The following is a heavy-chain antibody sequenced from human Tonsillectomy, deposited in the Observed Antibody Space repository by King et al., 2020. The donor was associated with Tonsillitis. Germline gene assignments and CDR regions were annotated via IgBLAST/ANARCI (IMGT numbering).Heavy chain of an antibody. J-gene: IGHJ4*02. CDR2: IYWDDDK. CDR1: GFSLSTIGVG. CDR3: AHRLEQPNSFYFDY. V-gene: IGHV2-5*02. Sequence: ITLKESGPTLVKPTQTLTLTCTFSGFSLSTIGVGVGWIRQPPGKALEWLALIYWDDDKRYSPSLKSRLTITKDTSKNQVVLTMTNMDPVDTATYYCAHRLEQPNSFYFDYWGQGTLVTVSS. D-gene: IGHD6-13*01.